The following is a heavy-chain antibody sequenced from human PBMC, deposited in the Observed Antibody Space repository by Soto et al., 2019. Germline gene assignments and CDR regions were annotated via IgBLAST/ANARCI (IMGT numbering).Heavy chain of an antibody. CDR3: ARHYCSGDNCYYFDY. CDR2: IHYSGTT. CDR1: GASMSGYC. Sequence: PSETLSVTCTVAGASMSGYCWSWIRQPPGTGLEWIGYIHYSGTTNYNPSLKSRVTISVDTSKNQFSLSLYSVTAADTAVYYCARHYCSGDNCYYFDYWGQGALVTVSS. V-gene: IGHV4-59*08. D-gene: IGHD2-15*01. J-gene: IGHJ4*02.